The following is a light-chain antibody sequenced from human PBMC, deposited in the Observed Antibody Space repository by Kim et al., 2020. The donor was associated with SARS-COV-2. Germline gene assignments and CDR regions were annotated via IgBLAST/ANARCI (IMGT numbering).Light chain of an antibody. V-gene: IGLV6-57*01. CDR1: GGIISVNY. Sequence: GKPVTNSCTRSGGIISVNYVQWYQQLPGSSPITVIYEDNQRPSRVPDRFSGSIDSSSNSASLTISGLKTEDEADYYCQSYDGSRGVFGGGTQLTVL. CDR2: EDN. J-gene: IGLJ3*02. CDR3: QSYDGSRGV.